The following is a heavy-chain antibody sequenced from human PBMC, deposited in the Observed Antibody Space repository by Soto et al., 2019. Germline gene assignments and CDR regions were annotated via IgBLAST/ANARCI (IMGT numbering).Heavy chain of an antibody. Sequence: PWGSLRLSCAASGFTFSNAWMNWVRQAPGKGLEWVGRIKSKTDGGTTDYAAPVKGRFTISRDDSKNTLYLQMNSLKTEDTAVYYCARDAFLEWLPGYYGMDVWGQGTTVTVSS. CDR2: IKSKTDGGTT. V-gene: IGHV3-15*07. CDR1: GFTFSNAW. D-gene: IGHD3-3*01. CDR3: ARDAFLEWLPGYYGMDV. J-gene: IGHJ6*02.